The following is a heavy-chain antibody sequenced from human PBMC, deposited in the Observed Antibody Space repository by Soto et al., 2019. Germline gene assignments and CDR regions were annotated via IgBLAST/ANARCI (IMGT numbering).Heavy chain of an antibody. Sequence: QLQLQESGPGLVKPSETLSLTCTVFGGSISSSSSYWDWIRQSPEKGLEWIGAIYYSGPTYYNPSLKSRVTISVDTSRNQFSLKLTSVTAADTALYCCARTGYDQTEYYFDSWGQGTLVTVSS. D-gene: IGHD5-12*01. J-gene: IGHJ4*02. CDR1: GGSISSSSSY. CDR3: ARTGYDQTEYYFDS. CDR2: IYYSGPT. V-gene: IGHV4-39*01.